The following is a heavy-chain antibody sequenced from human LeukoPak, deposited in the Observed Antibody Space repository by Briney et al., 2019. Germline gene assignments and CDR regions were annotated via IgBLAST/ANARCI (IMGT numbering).Heavy chain of an antibody. CDR3: AKDSRFAAVAGTNFDY. CDR2: ISYDGSNK. D-gene: IGHD6-19*01. Sequence: GGSLRLSCAASGFTFSIYRMNWVRQAPGKGLEWVAVISYDGSNKYYADSVKGRFTISRDNSKNTLYLQMNSLRAEDTAVYYCAKDSRFAAVAGTNFDYWGQGTLVTVSS. V-gene: IGHV3-30*18. CDR1: GFTFSIYR. J-gene: IGHJ4*02.